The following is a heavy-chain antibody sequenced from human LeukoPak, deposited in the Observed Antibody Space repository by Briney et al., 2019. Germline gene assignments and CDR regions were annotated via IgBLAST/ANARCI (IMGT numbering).Heavy chain of an antibody. CDR3: ARHLGGGIGSNYYYYMDV. CDR2: IYPGDSDT. Sequence: GESLQISCKGSGYSFTSYWIGWVRQLPGKGLEWMGIIYPGDSDTRYSPSFQGQVTISADKSISTAYLQWSSLKASDTAMYYCARHLGGGIGSNYYYYMDVWGKGTTVPVSS. J-gene: IGHJ6*03. D-gene: IGHD1-26*01. V-gene: IGHV5-51*01. CDR1: GYSFTSYW.